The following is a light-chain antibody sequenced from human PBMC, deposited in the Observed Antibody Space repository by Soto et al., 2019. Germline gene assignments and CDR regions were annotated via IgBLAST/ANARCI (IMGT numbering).Light chain of an antibody. J-gene: IGLJ7*01. CDR3: AAWDDRLNGAV. CDR2: SNN. V-gene: IGLV1-44*01. CDR1: SSNIGSNT. Sequence: QSVLTQPPSASGTPGQRVTISCSGSSSNIGSNTVSWYQQFPGTAPKVLVYSNNQRPSGVPDRFSGSKSGSSASLAISGLQSEDEADYYCAAWDDRLNGAVFGGGTQLTV.